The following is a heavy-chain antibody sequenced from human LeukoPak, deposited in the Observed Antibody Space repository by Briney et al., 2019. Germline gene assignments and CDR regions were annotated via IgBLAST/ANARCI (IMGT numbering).Heavy chain of an antibody. V-gene: IGHV3-23*01. CDR3: AKDKGWGYSAYDCYGMDV. D-gene: IGHD1-26*01. CDR2: ISGSGSST. J-gene: IGHJ6*02. CDR1: GFTFSSYA. Sequence: GGSLRLSCAASGFTFSSYAMSWVRQAPGKGLEWASAISGSGSSTYYADSVKGRFTISRDNSKNTLYPQMNSLRAEDTAVYYCAKDKGWGYSAYDCYGMDVWGQGTTVTVSS.